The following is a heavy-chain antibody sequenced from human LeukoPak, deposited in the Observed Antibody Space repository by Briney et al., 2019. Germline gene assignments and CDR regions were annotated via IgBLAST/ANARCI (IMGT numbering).Heavy chain of an antibody. V-gene: IGHV3-30*04. CDR2: ISTGGNIE. J-gene: IGHJ4*02. CDR1: GFSFSSYD. CDR3: ARDPRHGKPEYFDY. Sequence: PARSLTLSCAASGFSFSSYDMHWVRQAPGKGLEWVAVISTGGNIEYYADSVKGRFTISRENSRNTLHPQMNSLGAEDTAVFYCARDPRHGKPEYFDYWGQGALVTVSS. D-gene: IGHD1-14*01.